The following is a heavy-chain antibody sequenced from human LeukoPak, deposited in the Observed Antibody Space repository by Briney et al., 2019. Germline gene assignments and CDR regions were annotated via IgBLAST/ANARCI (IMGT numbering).Heavy chain of an antibody. J-gene: IGHJ6*04. CDR3: ASAPLRCSGGSCYEMDV. D-gene: IGHD2-15*01. CDR2: IIPLFGTP. CDR1: GYSFTNFG. V-gene: IGHV1-69*06. Sequence: SVKVSCKASGYSFTNFGITWVRQAPGQGLEWMGGIIPLFGTPDYAQKFQDRLTITADKSTSTAYMELSSLRSEDTAVYYCASAPLRCSGGSCYEMDVWGKGTTVTVSS.